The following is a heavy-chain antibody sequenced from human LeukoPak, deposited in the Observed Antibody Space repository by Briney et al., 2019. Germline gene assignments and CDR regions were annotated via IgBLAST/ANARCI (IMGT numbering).Heavy chain of an antibody. CDR1: GFTFSTYA. CDR3: ARDGGTTTD. D-gene: IGHD2-2*01. J-gene: IGHJ4*02. CDR2: INHNGVTT. Sequence: GGSLRLSCAASGFTFSTYAMHWVRQAPGKGLEYVSAINHNGVTTSYADSVRGRFTISRDNSKNSLYLQMNGLRAEDTAVYYCARDGGTTTDWGQGTLVTVSS. V-gene: IGHV3-64*02.